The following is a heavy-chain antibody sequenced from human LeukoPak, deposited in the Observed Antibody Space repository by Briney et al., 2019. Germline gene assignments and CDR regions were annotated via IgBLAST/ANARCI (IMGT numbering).Heavy chain of an antibody. V-gene: IGHV4-59*01. D-gene: IGHD5-12*01. Sequence: SETLSLSCTVSGGSISSYYWSWIRQPPGKGLEWIGYIYYSGSTNYNPSLKSRVTISVDTSKNQFSLKLSSVTAADTAVYYCASSEWLRYMDVWGKGTTVTISS. J-gene: IGHJ6*03. CDR3: ASSEWLRYMDV. CDR2: IYYSGST. CDR1: GGSISSYY.